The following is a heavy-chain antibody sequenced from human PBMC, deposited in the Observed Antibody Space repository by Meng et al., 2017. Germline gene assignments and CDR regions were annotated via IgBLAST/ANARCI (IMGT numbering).Heavy chain of an antibody. CDR2: ISYDGSNK. CDR3: ARAVVVAAQSLFDY. CDR1: GFTFSCYA. Sequence: VQLGESGGGWVQPWRPLRLSCGASGFTFSCYAMHWVRQAPGKRLEWVAVISYDGSNKYYADSVKGRFTISRDNSKNTLYLQMNSLRAEDTAVYYCARAVVVAAQSLFDYWGQGTLVTVSS. V-gene: IGHV3-30*01. J-gene: IGHJ4*02. D-gene: IGHD2-15*01.